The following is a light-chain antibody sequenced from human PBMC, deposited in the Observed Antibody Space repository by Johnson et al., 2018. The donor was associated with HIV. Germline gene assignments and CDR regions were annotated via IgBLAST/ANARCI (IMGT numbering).Light chain of an antibody. CDR1: SSNIGNNY. CDR2: ENN. J-gene: IGLJ1*01. V-gene: IGLV1-51*02. Sequence: QSVLTQPPSVSAAPGQKVTISCSGSSSNIGNNYVSWYQELPGTAPKLLIYENNKRPSGIPDRFSGSKSGTSATLAITGLQTWDEADYYCGTWDSSLSGVFGTGTKVTVL. CDR3: GTWDSSLSGV.